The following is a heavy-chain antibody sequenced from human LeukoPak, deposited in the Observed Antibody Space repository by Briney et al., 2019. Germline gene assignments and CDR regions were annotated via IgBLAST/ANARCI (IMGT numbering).Heavy chain of an antibody. J-gene: IGHJ4*02. CDR2: MNPNSGNT. CDR1: GNTFTSYD. CDR3: AGRRPNSGSQRAVDY. V-gene: IGHV1-8*01. Sequence: GASVKVSCKTSGNTFTSYDINWVRQAPGQGLEWMGWMNPNSGNTGYAQKFQGRVTMTRDTSISTAYMELSSLRSEDTAVYYCAGRRPNSGSQRAVDYWGQGTLVTVSS. D-gene: IGHD1-26*01.